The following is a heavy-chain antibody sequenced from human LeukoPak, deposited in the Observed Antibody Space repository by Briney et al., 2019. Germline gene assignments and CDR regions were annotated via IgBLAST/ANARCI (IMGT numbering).Heavy chain of an antibody. CDR1: GFTFSSYS. CDR3: AKDRPTWPIDY. V-gene: IGHV3-23*01. CDR2: ISSSGGNT. J-gene: IGHJ4*02. D-gene: IGHD5-12*01. Sequence: GGSLRLSCAASGFTFSSYSMSWVRQAPGKGLEWVSSISSSGGNTYYPDSVKGRFTISRDNSKNAMYLQMNSLRAEDTAVYYCAKDRPTWPIDYWGQGTLVTVSS.